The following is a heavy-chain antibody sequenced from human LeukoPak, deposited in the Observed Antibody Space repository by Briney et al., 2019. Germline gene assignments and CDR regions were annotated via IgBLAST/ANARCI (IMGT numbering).Heavy chain of an antibody. V-gene: IGHV4-34*01. CDR1: GGSFNGYY. CDR3: AVGRSY. CDR2: INYSGRT. Sequence: SETLSLTCAVYGGSFNGYYCSWIRQAPGKGLEWIGEINYSGRTSYNPSLKSRVTISLDTTKNQFSLNLTSVTAADTAVYYCAVGRSYWGQGNLVTASS. J-gene: IGHJ4*02.